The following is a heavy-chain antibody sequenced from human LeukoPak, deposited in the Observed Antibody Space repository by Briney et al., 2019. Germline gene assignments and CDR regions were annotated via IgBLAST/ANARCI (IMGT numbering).Heavy chain of an antibody. CDR2: INSDGSST. V-gene: IGHV3-74*01. CDR3: AKDRREYGSGSYCYMDV. Sequence: GGSLRLSCVPSGFTFSSYWMHWVRQAPGKGLVWVSRINSDGSSTSYADSVKGRFTISRDNAKNTLYLQMNSLRAEDTAVYYCAKDRREYGSGSYCYMDVWGKGTTVTISS. CDR1: GFTFSSYW. J-gene: IGHJ6*03. D-gene: IGHD3-10*01.